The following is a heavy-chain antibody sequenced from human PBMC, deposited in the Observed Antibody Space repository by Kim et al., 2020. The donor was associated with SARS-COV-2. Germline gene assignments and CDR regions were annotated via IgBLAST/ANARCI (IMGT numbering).Heavy chain of an antibody. Sequence: QKCPGRVTITADESTSTAYMELSSLRSEDTAVYYCARDQPQYSSSPCMDVWGQGTTVTVSS. V-gene: IGHV1-69*01. J-gene: IGHJ6*02. CDR3: ARDQPQYSSSPCMDV. D-gene: IGHD6-6*01.